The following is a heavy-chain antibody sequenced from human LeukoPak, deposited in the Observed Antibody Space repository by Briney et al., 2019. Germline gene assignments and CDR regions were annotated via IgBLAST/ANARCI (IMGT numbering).Heavy chain of an antibody. CDR3: ARDEDTMVRGGEI. V-gene: IGHV3-66*01. D-gene: IGHD3-10*01. Sequence: PGGSLRLSCAASGFTVSSNYMSWVRQAPGKGLEWVSVIYSGGSTYYADSVKGRFTISRDNSKNTLYLQMNSLRAEDTAVYYCARDEDTMVRGGEIWGQGTLVTVSS. CDR2: IYSGGST. J-gene: IGHJ4*02. CDR1: GFTVSSNY.